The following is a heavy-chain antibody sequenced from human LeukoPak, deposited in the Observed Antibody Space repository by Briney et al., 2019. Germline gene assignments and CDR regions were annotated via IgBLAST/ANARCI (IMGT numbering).Heavy chain of an antibody. J-gene: IGHJ6*03. CDR3: AKVVAARPTDNQNYYYYMDV. Sequence: GGSLRLSCAASGFTFSSYAMSWVRQAPGKGLEWVSAISGSGGSTYYADSVKGRFTISRDNSKNTLSLQMNSLSAEDTAVYYCAKVVAARPTDNQNYYYYMDVWGKGTTVNVSS. D-gene: IGHD6-6*01. V-gene: IGHV3-23*01. CDR2: ISGSGGST. CDR1: GFTFSSYA.